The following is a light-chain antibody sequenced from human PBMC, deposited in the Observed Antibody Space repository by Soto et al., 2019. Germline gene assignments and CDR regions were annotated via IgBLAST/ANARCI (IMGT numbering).Light chain of an antibody. Sequence: EIVMTQSPASLSVSPGDGATLSCRASQSVASNVAWYQQRPGQGPRLLIHGASTRAVGVPARFSGSGSGTVFTLTISSLQSEDSVVYYCQQYHNWPPQYTFGQGTKLQIK. CDR3: QQYHNWPPQYT. J-gene: IGKJ2*01. CDR1: QSVASN. V-gene: IGKV3-15*01. CDR2: GAS.